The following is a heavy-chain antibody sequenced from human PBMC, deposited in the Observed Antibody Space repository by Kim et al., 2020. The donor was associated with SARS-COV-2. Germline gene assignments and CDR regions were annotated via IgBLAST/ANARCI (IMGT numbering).Heavy chain of an antibody. CDR3: ARGEAWFDT. CDR2: ISVYNGDT. CDR1: GYTFSTYG. Sequence: ASVKVSCKASGYTFSTYGISWVRQVAGRGLEWIGGISVYNGDTIYAQKYQGRLTFPTDRSSNMVYMELSSLNPDDSALYYCARGEAWFDTWGQGTLVSVSS. V-gene: IGHV1-18*04. J-gene: IGHJ5*02.